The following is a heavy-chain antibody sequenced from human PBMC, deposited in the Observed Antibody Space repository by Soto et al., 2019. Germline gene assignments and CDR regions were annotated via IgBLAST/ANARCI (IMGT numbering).Heavy chain of an antibody. J-gene: IGHJ6*02. Sequence: GGSLRLSFAASGFTFSTYAMHWVRQAPGKGLEWVAVISYDGSNKYYADSVKGRFTISRDNSKNTLYLQMNSLRAEDTAVYYSARDRDRFLEWLPLTDMDVWGQGTTVTVSS. CDR2: ISYDGSNK. V-gene: IGHV3-30-3*01. CDR1: GFTFSTYA. CDR3: ARDRDRFLEWLPLTDMDV. D-gene: IGHD3-3*01.